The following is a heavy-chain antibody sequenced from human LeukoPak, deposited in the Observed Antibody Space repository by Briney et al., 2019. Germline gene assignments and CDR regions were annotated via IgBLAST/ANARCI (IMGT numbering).Heavy chain of an antibody. V-gene: IGHV4-59*12. D-gene: IGHD3-10*01. CDR1: GGSISSYY. CDR2: IYYSGST. Sequence: PSETLSLTCTVSGGSISSYYWQWIRQPPGKGLEWIGYIYYSGSTYYNPSLKSRVTISVDTSKNQFSLKLSSVTAADTAVYYCARDSYGSGSYIGWYYGMDVWGKGTTVTVSS. CDR3: ARDSYGSGSYIGWYYGMDV. J-gene: IGHJ6*04.